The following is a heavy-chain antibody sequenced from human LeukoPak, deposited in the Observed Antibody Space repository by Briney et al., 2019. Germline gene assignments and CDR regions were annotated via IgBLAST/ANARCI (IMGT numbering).Heavy chain of an antibody. D-gene: IGHD4-17*01. CDR1: GFTFSSYG. V-gene: IGHV3-23*01. CDR3: AKDHNNRRSDVLRYFDY. J-gene: IGHJ4*02. CDR2: ISGSGGST. Sequence: GGSLRLSCAASGFTFSSYGMSWVRQAPGKGLEWVSTISGSGGSTYYADSVKGRFAISRDNSKTTLYLQMNSLRAEDSAVYYCAKDHNNRRSDVLRYFDYWGQGTLVTVS.